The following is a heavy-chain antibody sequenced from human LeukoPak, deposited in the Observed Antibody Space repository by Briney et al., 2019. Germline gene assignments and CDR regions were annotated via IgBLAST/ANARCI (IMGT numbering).Heavy chain of an antibody. D-gene: IGHD5-18*01. Sequence: PSETLSLTCTVSGGPISTYYWSWFRQPPGEGLEWIGYIYSTGSTDYNASLRSRVTISVDTSKTQFSLKLTSVTAADTAVYYRASTRGHSYGWGAFDIWGQGTMVTVSS. J-gene: IGHJ3*02. CDR2: IYSTGST. CDR3: ASTRGHSYGWGAFDI. CDR1: GGPISTYY. V-gene: IGHV4-4*09.